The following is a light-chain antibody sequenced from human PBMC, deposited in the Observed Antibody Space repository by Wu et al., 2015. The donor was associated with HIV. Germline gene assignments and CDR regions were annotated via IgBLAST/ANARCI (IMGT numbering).Light chain of an antibody. J-gene: IGKJ2*03. CDR3: QHYGSLPYS. V-gene: IGKV3-20*01. CDR1: QSVSSNY. Sequence: EIVLTQSPGTLSLSPGERATLSCRASQSVSSNYLAWYQQKPGRAPRLLIYATSNRATGIPDRFSGSGSGTDFTLTISRLEPEDFAVYYCQHYGSLPYSFGQGTKLEIK. CDR2: ATS.